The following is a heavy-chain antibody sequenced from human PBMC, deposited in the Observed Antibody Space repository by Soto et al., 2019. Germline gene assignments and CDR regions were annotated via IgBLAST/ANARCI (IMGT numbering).Heavy chain of an antibody. CDR3: SGDPNAVMDF. V-gene: IGHV4-39*01. D-gene: IGHD4-17*01. CDR2: IYYSGRT. CDR1: GGSISSRRYY. J-gene: IGHJ6*02. Sequence: QLQLQESGPGLVKPSETLSLTCTVSGGSISSRRYYWGWIRQPPGKGLEWIGFIYYSGRTYYNPSLKSRVAISVDTSKNQCSLKLSFVTAADTAVYYCSGDPNAVMDFWGQGTTVTVSS.